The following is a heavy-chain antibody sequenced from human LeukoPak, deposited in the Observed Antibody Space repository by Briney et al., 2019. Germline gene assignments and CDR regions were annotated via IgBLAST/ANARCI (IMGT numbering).Heavy chain of an antibody. V-gene: IGHV3-11*01. CDR3: ARAAAGTVGY. D-gene: IGHD6-13*01. CDR2: ISDSGSTK. J-gene: IGHJ4*02. Sequence: GGSLRLSCAASGFTFSDYYMSWIRQAPGKGLEWVSYISDSGSTKYYADSVEGRFTISRDNAENSLYLQMNSMVAEDTAVDYCARAAAGTVGYWGQGTLVTVSS. CDR1: GFTFSDYY.